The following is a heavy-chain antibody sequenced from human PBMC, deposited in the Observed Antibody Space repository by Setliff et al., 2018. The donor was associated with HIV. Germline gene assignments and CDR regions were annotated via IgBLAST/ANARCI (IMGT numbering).Heavy chain of an antibody. D-gene: IGHD2-2*01. CDR2: DFHGGAT. CDR3: ARDRCSDINCSAGYSMDV. V-gene: IGHV4-39*07. J-gene: IGHJ6*02. Sequence: PSETLSLTCTVSGGSASNSRYYWGWIRQSPGKGLEWIASDFHGGATYYNPSLTSRVTISMDTSKNQFSLKLSSVTAADAAVYYCARDRCSDINCSAGYSMDVWGQGTTVTVSS. CDR1: GGSASNSRYY.